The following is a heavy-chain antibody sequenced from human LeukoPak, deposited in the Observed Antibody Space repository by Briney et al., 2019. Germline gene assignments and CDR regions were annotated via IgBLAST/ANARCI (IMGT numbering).Heavy chain of an antibody. CDR3: ATEGTYYYDSSGYFDAFDI. CDR1: GYTFTSYA. D-gene: IGHD3-22*01. CDR2: INAGNGNT. J-gene: IGHJ3*02. Sequence: GASVKVSCKASGYTFTSYAMNWVRQAPGQGLEWMGWINAGNGNTKYSQEFQGRVTITRDTSASTAYMELSSLRSEDMAVYYCATEGTYYYDSSGYFDAFDIWGQGTMVTVSS. V-gene: IGHV1-3*03.